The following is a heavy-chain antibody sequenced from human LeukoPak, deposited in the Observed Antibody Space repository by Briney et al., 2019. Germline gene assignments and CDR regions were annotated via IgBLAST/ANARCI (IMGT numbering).Heavy chain of an antibody. CDR3: ARGGTFYRRTLLNYFDY. V-gene: IGHV1-69*05. D-gene: IGHD1-14*01. CDR1: GGTFSTYA. CDR2: IIPISGTA. Sequence: SVKVSCKASGGTFSTYAISWVRQAPGQGLEWMGGIIPISGTANYAQKFQGRVTFTTDESTNTAYMELSSLRSEDTAVYYCARGGTFYRRTLLNYFDYWRQGSLVTVSS. J-gene: IGHJ4*02.